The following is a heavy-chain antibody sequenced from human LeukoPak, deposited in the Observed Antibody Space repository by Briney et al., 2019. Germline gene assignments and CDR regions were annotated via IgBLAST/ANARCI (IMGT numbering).Heavy chain of an antibody. CDR1: GGSFSGYY. J-gene: IGHJ2*01. Sequence: SETLSLTCAVYGGSFSGYYWSWIRQPPGKGLEWIGEINHSGSTNYNPSLKSRVTISVDTSKNQFSLELRSVTAADTAVYYCARVRGSYSWYFDLWGRGTLVTVSS. CDR3: ARVRGSYSWYFDL. CDR2: INHSGST. D-gene: IGHD1-26*01. V-gene: IGHV4-34*01.